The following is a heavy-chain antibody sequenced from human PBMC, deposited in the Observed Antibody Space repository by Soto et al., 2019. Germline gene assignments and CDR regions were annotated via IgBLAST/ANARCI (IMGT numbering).Heavy chain of an antibody. Sequence: EVQLVESGGGLVKPGGSLRLSCAASGFSFSSDSMGWVRKAPGRGLEWVSSISSSGSFMNYADSVKGRFTISRDNAKNSLYLQMTSLKDEDTAVYYCARDPPTGSTLDWFDSWGQGTLVTVSS. CDR2: ISSSGSFM. J-gene: IGHJ5*01. CDR3: ARDPPTGSTLDWFDS. V-gene: IGHV3-21*01. CDR1: GFSFSSDS. D-gene: IGHD1-7*01.